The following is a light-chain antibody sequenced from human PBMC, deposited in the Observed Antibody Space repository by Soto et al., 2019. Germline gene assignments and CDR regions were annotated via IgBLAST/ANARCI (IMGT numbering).Light chain of an antibody. Sequence: QSVLTQPASVSGSPGQSITISCTGTSSDVGGYDYVSWYQQHPGKAPKLMISEVSNRPSGVSNRFSGSKSGNTASLTISGLQAEDEAHYYCSSYTRSSTYVFGNGTKVTV. V-gene: IGLV2-14*01. CDR1: SSDVGGYDY. J-gene: IGLJ1*01. CDR3: SSYTRSSTYV. CDR2: EVS.